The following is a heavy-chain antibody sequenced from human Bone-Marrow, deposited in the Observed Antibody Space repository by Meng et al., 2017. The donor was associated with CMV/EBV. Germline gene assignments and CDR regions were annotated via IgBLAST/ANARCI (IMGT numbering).Heavy chain of an antibody. D-gene: IGHD1-26*01. CDR1: GYTFTGYY. Sequence: ASVKVSCKASGYTFTGYYMHWVRQAPGQGLEWMGIINPSGGSTSYAQKFQGRVTMTRDTSASTVYMELSSLRSEDTAVYYCARSLVGATTAFDIWGQGKMVPVSS. CDR3: ARSLVGATTAFDI. V-gene: IGHV1-46*01. CDR2: INPSGGST. J-gene: IGHJ3*02.